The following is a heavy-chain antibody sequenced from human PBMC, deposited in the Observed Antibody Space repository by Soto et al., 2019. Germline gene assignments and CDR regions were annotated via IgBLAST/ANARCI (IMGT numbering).Heavy chain of an antibody. CDR2: ISWDGGST. Sequence: GGSLRLSCAASGFTFDDYTMHWVRQAPGKGPEWVSLISWDGGSTYYADSVKGRFTISRDNSKNSLYLQMNSLRTEDTALYYCAKEGGARHYYYYGMDVWGQGTTVTVSS. V-gene: IGHV3-43*01. D-gene: IGHD4-17*01. CDR3: AKEGGARHYYYYGMDV. J-gene: IGHJ6*02. CDR1: GFTFDDYT.